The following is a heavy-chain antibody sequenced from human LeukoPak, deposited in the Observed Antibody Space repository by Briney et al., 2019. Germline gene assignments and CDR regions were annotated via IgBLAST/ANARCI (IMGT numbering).Heavy chain of an antibody. V-gene: IGHV3-7*01. CDR2: IHPDGNEK. Sequence: GGSLRLSYAASGFTFRNYWMSWVRQAAGKGLAWLANIHPDGNEKYHVDSVKGRFTISRDNAKNSLYLQMSSLRAEDTAVYYCTTDGADWGQGALVTVSS. CDR1: GFTFRNYW. J-gene: IGHJ4*02. CDR3: TTDGAD.